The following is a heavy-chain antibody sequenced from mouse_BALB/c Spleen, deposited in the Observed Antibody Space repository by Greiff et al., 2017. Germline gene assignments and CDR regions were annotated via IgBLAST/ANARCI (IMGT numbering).Heavy chain of an antibody. CDR3: ARSGGNPWYFDV. CDR2: ISYSGST. Sequence: EVKLVESGPGLVKPSQSLSLTCTVTGYSITSDYAWNWIRQFPGNKLEWMGYISYSGSTSYNPSLKSRISITRDTSKNQFFLQLNSVTTEDTATYYCARSGGNPWYFDVWGAGTTVTVSS. J-gene: IGHJ1*01. V-gene: IGHV3-2*02. D-gene: IGHD1-1*02. CDR1: GYSITSDYA.